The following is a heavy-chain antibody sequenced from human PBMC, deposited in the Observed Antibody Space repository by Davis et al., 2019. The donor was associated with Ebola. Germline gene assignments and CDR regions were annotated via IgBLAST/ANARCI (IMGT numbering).Heavy chain of an antibody. J-gene: IGHJ4*02. Sequence: AASVKVSCKASGYTFTNYGITWVRQAPGQGLEWMGWINPHNGNTNYAQNVQGRVTMTTDTSTSTAYMELRSLRSDDTAVYYCARDRGSSGYYLGPPDYWGQGTLVTVSS. CDR3: ARDRGSSGYYLGPPDY. D-gene: IGHD3-22*01. V-gene: IGHV1-18*04. CDR2: INPHNGNT. CDR1: GYTFTNYG.